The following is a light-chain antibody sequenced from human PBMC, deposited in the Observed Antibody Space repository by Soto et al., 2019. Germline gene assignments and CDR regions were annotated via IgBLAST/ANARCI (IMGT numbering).Light chain of an antibody. CDR1: SSDVGGYNY. CDR3: SSYTTSSTLDVL. Sequence: QSVLTQPASVSGSPGQSITISCTGTSSDVGGYNYVSWYQQHPGKAPKLMIYDVRDRPSGVSNRFSGSKSGNTASLTISGLQAEDEAVYYCSSYTTSSTLDVLFGGGTQLTVL. CDR2: DVR. J-gene: IGLJ2*01. V-gene: IGLV2-14*03.